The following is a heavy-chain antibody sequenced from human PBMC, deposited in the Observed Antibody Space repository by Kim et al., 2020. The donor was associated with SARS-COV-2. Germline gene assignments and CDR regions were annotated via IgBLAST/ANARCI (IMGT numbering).Heavy chain of an antibody. CDR1: GGSISSSNW. CDR3: ARNWNDYVRGNRGYAFDI. D-gene: IGHD1-1*01. V-gene: IGHV4-4*02. J-gene: IGHJ3*02. CDR2: IYHSGST. Sequence: SETLSLTCAVSGGSISSSNWWSWVRQPPGKGLEWIGEIYHSGSTNYNPSLKSRVTISVDKSKNQFSLKLSSVTAADTAVYYCARNWNDYVRGNRGYAFDIWGQGTMVTVSS.